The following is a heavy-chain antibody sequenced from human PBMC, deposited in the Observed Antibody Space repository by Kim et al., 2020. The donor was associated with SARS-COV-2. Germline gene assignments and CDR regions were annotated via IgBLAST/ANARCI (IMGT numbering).Heavy chain of an antibody. J-gene: IGHJ5*02. CDR1: GYTFSSYG. CDR3: ARDPFSGGWSLLWFDP. D-gene: IGHD2-15*01. CDR2: ISAFNGNT. V-gene: IGHV1-18*01. Sequence: ASVKVSCKTSGYTFSSYGVSGVRQAPGQGLEWMGWISAFNGNTNYAQKVQDRVTMNTDTSTSTAYMELRNLRSDDTNVYYCARDPFSGGWSLLWFDPWGQ.